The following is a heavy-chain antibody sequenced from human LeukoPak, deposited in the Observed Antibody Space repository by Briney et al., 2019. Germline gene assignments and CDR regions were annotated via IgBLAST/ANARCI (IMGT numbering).Heavy chain of an antibody. V-gene: IGHV3-74*01. CDR3: SRDPCGGGSCSPHYYFYYYMDV. D-gene: IGHD2-15*01. Sequence: GGSLRLSCAASGFTFSSYWMHWVRQAPGKGLVWVSRINSDGSSTSYADSVKGRFTISRDNAKNSLYLQMNSLRAEDTAVYYCSRDPCGGGSCSPHYYFYYYMDVWGKGTTVTVSS. CDR1: GFTFSSYW. J-gene: IGHJ6*03. CDR2: INSDGSST.